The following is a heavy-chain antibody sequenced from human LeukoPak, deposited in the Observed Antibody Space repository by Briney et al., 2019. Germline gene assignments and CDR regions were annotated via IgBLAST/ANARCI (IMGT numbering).Heavy chain of an antibody. J-gene: IGHJ2*01. CDR1: GFSFGTHW. CDR3: ARFPLAYGSENPYFDL. V-gene: IGHV3-7*03. D-gene: IGHD3-10*01. Sequence: PGGSLRLSCAASGFSFGTHWMAWVRQPPGAGPEWVANIKQDETETYYADAVRGRFTITRDNAKNSLYLQMDNLRGEDTAVYYCARFPLAYGSENPYFDLWGRGTLVTVSS. CDR2: IKQDETET.